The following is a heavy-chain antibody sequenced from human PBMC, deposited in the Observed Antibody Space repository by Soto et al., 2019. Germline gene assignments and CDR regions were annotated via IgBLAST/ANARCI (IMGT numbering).Heavy chain of an antibody. D-gene: IGHD3-10*01. CDR3: ARDWGGLGY. Sequence: GGSLRLSCAASRFNFNNYWMNWVRQAPGKGLEWVANIIKDGSEKSYVDSVKGRFTISRDNAKNSLYLEMNSLRVEDTAMYYCARDWGGLGYWGQGTLVTVSS. J-gene: IGHJ4*02. V-gene: IGHV3-7*03. CDR1: RFNFNNYW. CDR2: IIKDGSEK.